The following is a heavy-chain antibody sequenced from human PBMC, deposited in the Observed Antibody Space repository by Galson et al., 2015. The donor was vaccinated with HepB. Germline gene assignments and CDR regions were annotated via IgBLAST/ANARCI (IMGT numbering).Heavy chain of an antibody. CDR2: ISSSSSTI. D-gene: IGHD2-2*01. CDR1: GFTFSSYS. CDR3: GRGGYCSSTRCYYYYGMDV. V-gene: IGHV3-48*01. Sequence: SLRLSCAASGFTFSSYSMNWVRQAPGKGLEWVSYISSSSSTIYYADSVKGRFTISRDNAKNSLYLQMNSLRAEDTAVYYCGRGGYCSSTRCYYYYGMDVWGQGTTVTVSS. J-gene: IGHJ6*02.